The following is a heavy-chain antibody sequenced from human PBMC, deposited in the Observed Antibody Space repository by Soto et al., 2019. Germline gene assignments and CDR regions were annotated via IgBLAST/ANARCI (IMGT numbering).Heavy chain of an antibody. D-gene: IGHD6-13*01. CDR2: ISGYSGDT. V-gene: IGHV1-18*03. CDR3: ERHRGPTTAENWFDP. J-gene: IGHJ5*02. CDR1: GYTFFGYD. Sequence: QVLLVQSGPEVKNPGASLNISCKTSGYTFFGYDMSWVRQAPGQGLEWMGWISGYSGDTQYAQKFKGRVTLTRDISTSTVYMELRSLTSDDVATYYCERHRGPTTAENWFDPWGQGTLVIVSS.